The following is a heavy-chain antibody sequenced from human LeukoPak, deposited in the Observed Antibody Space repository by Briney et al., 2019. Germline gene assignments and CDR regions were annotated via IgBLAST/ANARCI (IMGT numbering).Heavy chain of an antibody. Sequence: GSTYYTDSVKGRFTISRDTSQNTLSLQMDSLRAEDTAVYYCAKERVAGTLVAYYFDYWGQGTLVTVSS. CDR3: AKERVAGTLVAYYFDY. D-gene: IGHD6-19*01. CDR2: GST. V-gene: IGHV3-23*01. J-gene: IGHJ4*02.